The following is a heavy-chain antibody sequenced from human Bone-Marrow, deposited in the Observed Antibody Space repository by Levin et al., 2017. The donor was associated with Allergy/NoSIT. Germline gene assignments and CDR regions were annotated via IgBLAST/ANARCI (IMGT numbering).Heavy chain of an antibody. Sequence: PGGSLRLSCAASGLSFSSFAMSWVRQAPGKGLEWVSVISGGGVNTYYADSVKGRFTISRDNSKNTLSLQMDSLRAEDTAVYYCAKGGSGGWYGGMFDYWGQGTLVTVSS. V-gene: IGHV3-23*01. D-gene: IGHD6-13*01. CDR1: GLSFSSFA. CDR3: AKGGSGGWYGGMFDY. CDR2: ISGGGVNT. J-gene: IGHJ4*02.